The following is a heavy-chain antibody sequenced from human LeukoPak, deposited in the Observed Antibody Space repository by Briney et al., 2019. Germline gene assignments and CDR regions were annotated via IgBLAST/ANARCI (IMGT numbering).Heavy chain of an antibody. CDR2: ISAYNGDT. CDR1: GYTFTSYG. J-gene: IGHJ6*03. CDR3: ARSSLTTAQKYYYMDV. D-gene: IGHD4-17*01. Sequence: ASVKVSCKASGYTFTSYGISWVRQAPGQGLEWMGWISAYNGDTNHAQKLQGRVTITADKSTSTAYMELSSLRSEDTAVYYCARSSLTTAQKYYYMDVWGKGTTVTVSS. V-gene: IGHV1-18*01.